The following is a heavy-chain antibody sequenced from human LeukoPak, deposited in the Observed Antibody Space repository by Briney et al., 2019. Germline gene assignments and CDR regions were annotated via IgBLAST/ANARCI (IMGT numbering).Heavy chain of an antibody. CDR3: ARGRPSGYCRGGTCLFDY. J-gene: IGHJ4*02. D-gene: IGHD2-15*01. V-gene: IGHV3-33*01. CDR1: GFIFSNYG. Sequence: GGSLRLSCVASGFIFSNYGMHWVRQAPGKGLDWVAMIWYDGSDQYYADSMKGRFTISRDDSKNTLYLQMNNLRVEDTAVYCCARGRPSGYCRGGTCLFDYWGQGTLVTVSS. CDR2: IWYDGSDQ.